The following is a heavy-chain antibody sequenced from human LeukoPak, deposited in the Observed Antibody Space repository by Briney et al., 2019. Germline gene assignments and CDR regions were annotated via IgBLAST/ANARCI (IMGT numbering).Heavy chain of an antibody. D-gene: IGHD1-26*01. V-gene: IGHV4-61*02. CDR3: AREPKKFAIVGAAMWWFDP. CDR1: GGSLSSGTDY. CDR2: IYSSGSTNYNPA. Sequence: PSETLSLTCIDSGGSLSSGTDYLSWTRQPAGKGLEWIGRIYSSGSTNYNPANYNPSLKSRVSISVDTSKNQFSLKLSSVTAADTAVYYCAREPKKFAIVGAAMWWFDPWGQGTLVTVSS. J-gene: IGHJ5*02.